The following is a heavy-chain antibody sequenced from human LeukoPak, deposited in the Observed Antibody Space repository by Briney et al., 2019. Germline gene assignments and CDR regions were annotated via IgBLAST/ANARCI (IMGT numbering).Heavy chain of an antibody. CDR2: IIPILGIA. Sequence: SVKVSCKASGGTFSSYAISWVRHVPGQGLEWMGRIIPILGIANYAQKFQGRVTITADKSTSTAYMELSSLRSEDTAVYYCARVNGGWYYFDYWGQGTLVTVSS. CDR1: GGTFSSYA. CDR3: ARVNGGWYYFDY. D-gene: IGHD6-19*01. J-gene: IGHJ4*02. V-gene: IGHV1-69*04.